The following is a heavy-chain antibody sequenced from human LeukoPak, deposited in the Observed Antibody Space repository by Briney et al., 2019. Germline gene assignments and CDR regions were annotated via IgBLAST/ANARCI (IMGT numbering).Heavy chain of an antibody. CDR3: ARHPDSGYDYWNY. CDR1: GGSIRNYF. J-gene: IGHJ4*02. V-gene: IGHV4-59*08. Sequence: SETLSLTCTVSGGSIRNYFWSWIRQPPGKGLEWIGYIYYSGSTNYNPSLKSRVTISVDTSKNQFSLKLSSVTAADTAVYYRARHPDSGYDYWNYWGQGTLVTVSS. D-gene: IGHD5-12*01. CDR2: IYYSGST.